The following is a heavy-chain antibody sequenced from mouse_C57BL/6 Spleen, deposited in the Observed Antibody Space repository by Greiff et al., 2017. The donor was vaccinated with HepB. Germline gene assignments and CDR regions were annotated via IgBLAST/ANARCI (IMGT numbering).Heavy chain of an antibody. D-gene: IGHD4-1*01. CDR2: INPNNGGT. J-gene: IGHJ3*01. CDR1: GYTFTDYN. V-gene: IGHV1-18*01. Sequence: EVQRVESGPELVKPGASVKIPCKASGYTFTDYNMDWVKQSHGKSLEWIGDINPNNGGTIYNQKFKGKATLTVDKSSSTAYMELRSLTSEDTAVYYCARGTGRGWFAYWGQGTLVTVSA. CDR3: ARGTGRGWFAY.